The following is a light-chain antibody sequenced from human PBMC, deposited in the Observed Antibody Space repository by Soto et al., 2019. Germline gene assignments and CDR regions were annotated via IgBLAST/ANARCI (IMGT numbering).Light chain of an antibody. CDR3: QQYNNWPLT. CDR1: QSVSSN. V-gene: IGKV3-15*01. CDR2: GAS. Sequence: EIVMTQSPATLSVFPGERATLSCRASQSVSSNLAWYQQKPGQAPRLLIYGASTRPTGIPARFSGSGSGTEFTLTISSLQSEDFAVYYCQQYNNWPLTFGGGTKVEIK. J-gene: IGKJ4*01.